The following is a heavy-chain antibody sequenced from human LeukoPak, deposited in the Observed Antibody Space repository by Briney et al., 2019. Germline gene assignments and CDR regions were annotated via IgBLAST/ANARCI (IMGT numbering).Heavy chain of an antibody. CDR2: IYTSGST. Sequence: PSETLSLTCSVSGGSICAYHWAWIRQPAGKGLEWIGRIYTSGSTDYNPSLKSRVTISVDTSKDQFSLKLASLTAADTAVYYCARGGANYMNYGWFDPWGQGTLVTVSS. J-gene: IGHJ5*02. D-gene: IGHD1-7*01. CDR3: ARGGANYMNYGWFDP. CDR1: GGSICAYH. V-gene: IGHV4-4*07.